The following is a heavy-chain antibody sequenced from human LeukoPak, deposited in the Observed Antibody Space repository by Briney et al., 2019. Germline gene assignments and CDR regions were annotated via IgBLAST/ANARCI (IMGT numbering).Heavy chain of an antibody. V-gene: IGHV3-74*01. CDR3: ARGGAYSSSSWDY. CDR2: INNDGSST. CDR1: GFTFSSYA. Sequence: GGSLRLSCAASGFTFSSYAMNWVRQAPGKGLVWVSRINNDGSSTSYADSVKGRFTISRDNAKNTLYLQMNSLRAEDTAVYYCARGGAYSSSSWDYWGQGTLVTVSS. J-gene: IGHJ4*02. D-gene: IGHD6-6*01.